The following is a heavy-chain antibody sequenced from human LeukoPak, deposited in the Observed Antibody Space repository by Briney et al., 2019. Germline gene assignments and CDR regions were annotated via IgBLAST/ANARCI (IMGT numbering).Heavy chain of an antibody. J-gene: IGHJ3*02. V-gene: IGHV4-4*02. CDR1: AGSISSSNC. Sequence: SGTLSLTPAVSAGSISSSNCWSRARHPPRTALEWIPPTYHSGSTNYNPSLKSRVTISVDKSKNQFSLKLSSVTAADTAVYYCARDPLTEAGDGGAFDIWGQGTMVAVSS. CDR3: ARDPLTEAGDGGAFDI. D-gene: IGHD2-21*01. CDR2: TYHSGST.